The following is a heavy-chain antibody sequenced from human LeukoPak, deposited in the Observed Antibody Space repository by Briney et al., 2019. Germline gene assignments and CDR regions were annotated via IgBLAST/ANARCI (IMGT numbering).Heavy chain of an antibody. J-gene: IGHJ4*02. CDR3: ARQGFGANPLFFDY. CDR2: IYPGDSDT. D-gene: IGHD4/OR15-4a*01. V-gene: IGHV5-51*01. Sequence: GESLQISCKGSGYSFTSYWIGWVRQMPGKGLEWMGIIYPGDSDTTYSPSFQGQVTISADKSISTAYLKWSSLKASDTAMYYCARQGFGANPLFFDYWGQGTLVAVSS. CDR1: GYSFTSYW.